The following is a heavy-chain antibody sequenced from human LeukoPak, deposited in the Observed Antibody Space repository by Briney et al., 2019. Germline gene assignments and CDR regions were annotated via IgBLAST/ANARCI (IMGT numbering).Heavy chain of an antibody. J-gene: IGHJ3*02. CDR3: ARDATWAPDAFDI. V-gene: IGHV4-59*01. Sequence: PSETLSLTCTVSGGSISSYYWSWIRQPPGKGLEWIGYIYYSGSTNYNPSPKSRVTISVDTSKNQFSLKLSSVTAADTAVYYCARDATWAPDAFDIWGQGTMVTVSS. CDR1: GGSISSYY. D-gene: IGHD7-27*01. CDR2: IYYSGST.